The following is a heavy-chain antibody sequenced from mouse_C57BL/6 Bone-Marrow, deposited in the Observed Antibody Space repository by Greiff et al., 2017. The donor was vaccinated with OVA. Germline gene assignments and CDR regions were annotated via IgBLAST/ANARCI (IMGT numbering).Heavy chain of an antibody. Sequence: VQLKQSGAELVRPGASVKLSCTASGFNIKDDYMHWVKQRPEQGLEWIGWIDPENGDTEYASKFQGKATITADTSSNTAYLQLSSLTSEDSAVYYCARLEMFAYWGQGTLVTVSA. CDR2: IDPENGDT. CDR1: GFNIKDDY. J-gene: IGHJ3*01. V-gene: IGHV14-4*01. CDR3: ARLEMFAY.